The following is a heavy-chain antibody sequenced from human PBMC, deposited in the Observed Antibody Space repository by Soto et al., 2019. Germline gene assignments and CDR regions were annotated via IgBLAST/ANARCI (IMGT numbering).Heavy chain of an antibody. CDR1: GFTFSSYG. CDR3: ARGMTTVVSLNY. J-gene: IGHJ4*02. V-gene: IGHV3-33*01. CDR2: IWYDGSNK. Sequence: QVQLVESGGGVVQPGRSLRLSCAASGFTFSSYGMHWVRQAPGKGLEWVAVIWYDGSNKYYADSVKGRFTISRDNSKNTLYLQMNSLRAEVTAVYYCARGMTTVVSLNYWGQGTLVTVSS. D-gene: IGHD4-17*01.